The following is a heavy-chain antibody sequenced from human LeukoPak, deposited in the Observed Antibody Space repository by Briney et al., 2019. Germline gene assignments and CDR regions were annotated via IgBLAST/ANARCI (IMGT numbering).Heavy chain of an antibody. V-gene: IGHV3-74*01. J-gene: IGHJ6*02. D-gene: IGHD5-18*01. CDR2: INSDGSIT. CDR3: ARAAVATANAV. CDR1: GFTFTTYW. Sequence: PGGSLRLSCAASGFTFTTYWMHGVRQAPGKGLVWVSHINSDGSITSYADSVKGRFTISRDNAKNTLYLQMNSLRAEDTAVYYGARAAVATANAVWGQGTTVTVSS.